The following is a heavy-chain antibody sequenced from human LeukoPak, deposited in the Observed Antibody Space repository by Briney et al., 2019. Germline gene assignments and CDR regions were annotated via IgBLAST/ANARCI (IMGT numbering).Heavy chain of an antibody. Sequence: GGSLRLSCAASGFTFSSFTMHWVRQAPGKGLEWVAVISYDGSNKYYADSVKGRFTISRDNSKNTLYLQMNSLRAEDTAVYYCAREDGMDVWGQGTTVTVSS. CDR2: ISYDGSNK. V-gene: IGHV3-30*04. CDR3: AREDGMDV. J-gene: IGHJ6*02. CDR1: GFTFSSFT.